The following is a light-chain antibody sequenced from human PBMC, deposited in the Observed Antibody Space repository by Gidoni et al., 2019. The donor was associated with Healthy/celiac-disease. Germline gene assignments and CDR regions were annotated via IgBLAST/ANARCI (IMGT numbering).Light chain of an antibody. V-gene: IGKV3-15*01. CDR1: QSVSSN. CDR2: GAS. Sequence: EIVMTQSQATLSVSPGERATLSCMASQSVSSNLAWYQQKPGQAPRLLIYGASTRATGIPARFSGSGSGTEFTLTISSLQSEDFAVYYCQQYNNWPPYTFGQXTKLEIK. CDR3: QQYNNWPPYT. J-gene: IGKJ2*01.